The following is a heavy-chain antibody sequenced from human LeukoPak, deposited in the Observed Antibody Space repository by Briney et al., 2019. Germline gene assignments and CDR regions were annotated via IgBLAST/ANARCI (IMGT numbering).Heavy chain of an antibody. CDR2: IYYSGST. CDR1: GGSISSYY. Sequence: SETLSLTCTVSGGSISSYYWSWIRQPPGKGLEWTGYIYYSGSTNYNPSLKSRVTISVDTSKNQFSLKLSSVTAADTAVYYCASLTVEMATTWSDAFDIWGQGTMVTVSS. J-gene: IGHJ3*02. CDR3: ASLTVEMATTWSDAFDI. V-gene: IGHV4-59*08. D-gene: IGHD5-12*01.